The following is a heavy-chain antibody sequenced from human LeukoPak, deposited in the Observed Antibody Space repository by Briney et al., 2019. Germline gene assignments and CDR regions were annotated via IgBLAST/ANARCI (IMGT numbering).Heavy chain of an antibody. J-gene: IGHJ4*02. V-gene: IGHV4-39*01. Sequence: SEALSLTCTVSGGSISSSSYYWGWIRQPPGKGLEWIGSIYYSGSTYYNPSLKSRVTISVDTSKNQFSLKLSSVTAADTAVYYCASYSYGPRGYYFDYWGQGTLVTVSS. CDR1: GGSISSSSYY. D-gene: IGHD5-18*01. CDR3: ASYSYGPRGYYFDY. CDR2: IYYSGST.